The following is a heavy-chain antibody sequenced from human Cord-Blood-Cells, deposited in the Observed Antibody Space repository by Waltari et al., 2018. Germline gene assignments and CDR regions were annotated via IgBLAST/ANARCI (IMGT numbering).Heavy chain of an antibody. Sequence: QVQLQESGPGLVKPSETLSLTCTVSGYSISSGYYWGWIRQPPGKGLEWIGSIYHSGSTYYNPSLESRVTISVDTSKNQFSLKLSSVTAADTAVYYCARDGSVPAAIGWFDPWGQGTLVTVSS. CDR1: GYSISSGYY. J-gene: IGHJ5*02. CDR2: IYHSGST. D-gene: IGHD2-2*02. CDR3: ARDGSVPAAIGWFDP. V-gene: IGHV4-38-2*02.